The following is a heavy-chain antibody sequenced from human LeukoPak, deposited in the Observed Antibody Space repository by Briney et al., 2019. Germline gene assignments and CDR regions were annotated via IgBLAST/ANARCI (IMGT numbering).Heavy chain of an antibody. CDR1: GFTFSSYA. CDR3: AKVPYYYDSSGYYLGYYYYGMDV. CDR2: ISGSGGST. J-gene: IGHJ6*02. D-gene: IGHD3-22*01. Sequence: PGGSLRLSCAASGFTFSSYAMSWVRQAPGKGLEWVSAISGSGGSTYYADSVKGRFTISRDNSKNTLYLQMNSLRAEDTAVYYCAKVPYYYDSSGYYLGYYYYGMDVWGQGTTVTVSS. V-gene: IGHV3-23*01.